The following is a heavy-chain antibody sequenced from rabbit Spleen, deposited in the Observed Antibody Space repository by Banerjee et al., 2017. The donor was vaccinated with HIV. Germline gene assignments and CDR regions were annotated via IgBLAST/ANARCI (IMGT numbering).Heavy chain of an antibody. D-gene: IGHD7-1*01. CDR2: INTATGKA. Sequence: QEQLVESGGGLVQPEGSLTLTCKASGFSFSDRDVMCWVRQAPGKGLEWIACINTATGKAVYATWAKGRFTISKTSSTTVTLQMTSLTAADTATYFCARGPPYAGYTTYGYVYFNLWGPGTLVTVS. CDR3: ARGPPYAGYTTYGYVYFNL. J-gene: IGHJ4*01. CDR1: GFSFSDRDV. V-gene: IGHV1S45*01.